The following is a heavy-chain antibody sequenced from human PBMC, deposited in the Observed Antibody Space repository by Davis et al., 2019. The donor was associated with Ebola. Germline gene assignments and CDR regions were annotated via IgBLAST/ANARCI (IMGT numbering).Heavy chain of an antibody. CDR1: GFTFSSYG. D-gene: IGHD3-22*01. V-gene: IGHV3-23*01. CDR2: ISSAGGST. J-gene: IGHJ4*02. CDR3: AKDVYYYDSSVY. Sequence: GESLKISCAASGFTFSSYGMSWVRQAPGKGLEWVSTISSAGGSTYYADSVKGRFTISRDNSKSTLFLQMNNLRADDTAVYYCAKDVYYYDSSVYWGQGTLVTVSS.